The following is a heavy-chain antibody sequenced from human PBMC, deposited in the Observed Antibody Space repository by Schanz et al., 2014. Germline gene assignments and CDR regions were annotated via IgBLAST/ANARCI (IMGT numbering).Heavy chain of an antibody. CDR1: GFTFRSHA. V-gene: IGHV3-30*07. J-gene: IGHJ5*02. CDR2: ISHDGSKK. D-gene: IGHD6-13*01. Sequence: QVQLVESGGGVVQPGRSLRLSCAASGFTFRSHAMHWVRQAPGKGLEWGAVISHDGSKKYYADSVKGRFTISRDNARYSLYLEMNSLRAEDTAVYYCARGRARQLVHWFDPWGQGTLVTVSS. CDR3: ARGRARQLVHWFDP.